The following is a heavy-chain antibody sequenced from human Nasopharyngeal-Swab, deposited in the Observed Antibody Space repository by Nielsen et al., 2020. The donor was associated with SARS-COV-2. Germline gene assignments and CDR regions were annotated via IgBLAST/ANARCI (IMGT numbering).Heavy chain of an antibody. J-gene: IGHJ4*02. CDR1: GYNFTIYG. CDR3: ARASFDY. CDR2: ISTYSGKT. Sequence: ASVKVSCKASGYNFTIYGFTWVRQAPGQGLEWMGWISTYSGKTKNAQKFQDRVTLTTDTSSNTAHMELRSLKSDDAAVYYCARASFDYWGQGTLVTVSS. V-gene: IGHV1-18*01.